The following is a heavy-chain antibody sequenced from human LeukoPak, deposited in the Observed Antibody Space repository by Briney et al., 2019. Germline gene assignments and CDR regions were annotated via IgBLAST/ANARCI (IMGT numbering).Heavy chain of an antibody. CDR1: GGSISSSSYY. V-gene: IGHV4-39*01. Sequence: PSETLSLTCTVSGGSISSSSYYWGWIRQPPGKGLEWIGSIYYSGRTYYNPSLKSRVTISVDTSKNQFSLKLSSVTAADTAVFYRARVGIGYSSGWYRVLWGQGTLVTVSS. CDR3: ARVGIGYSSGWYRVL. J-gene: IGHJ4*02. D-gene: IGHD6-19*01. CDR2: IYYSGRT.